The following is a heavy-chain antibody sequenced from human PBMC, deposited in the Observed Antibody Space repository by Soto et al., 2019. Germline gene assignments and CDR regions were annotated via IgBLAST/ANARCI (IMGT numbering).Heavy chain of an antibody. CDR3: ARDPYCSTTTCSYYFDY. Sequence: GGSLRLSCAASGFTFSSYSMNWVRQAPGKGLEWVSSISSSSSYIYYADSVKGRFTISRDNAKNSLYLQMNSLRAEDTAVYYCARDPYCSTTTCSYYFDYWGQGALVTVSS. CDR2: ISSSSSYI. D-gene: IGHD2-2*01. J-gene: IGHJ4*02. V-gene: IGHV3-21*01. CDR1: GFTFSSYS.